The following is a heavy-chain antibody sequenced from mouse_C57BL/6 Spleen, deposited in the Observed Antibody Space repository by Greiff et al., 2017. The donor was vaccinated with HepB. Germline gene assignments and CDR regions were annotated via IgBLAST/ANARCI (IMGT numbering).Heavy chain of an antibody. D-gene: IGHD1-1*01. CDR2: INPNNGGT. V-gene: IGHV1-26*01. Sequence: EVQLQQSGPELVKPGASVKISCKASGYTFTDYYMNWVKQSHGKSLEWIGDINPNNGGTSYNQKFKGKATLTVDKSSSTAYMELRSLTSEDSAVYYCARGITTVYYYAMYYWGQGTSVTVSS. CDR1: GYTFTDYY. CDR3: ARGITTVYYYAMYY. J-gene: IGHJ4*01.